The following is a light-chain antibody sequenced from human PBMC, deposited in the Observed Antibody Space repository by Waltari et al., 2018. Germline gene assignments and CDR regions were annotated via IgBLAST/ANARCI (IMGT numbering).Light chain of an antibody. J-gene: IGLJ2*01. CDR3: CSYAGSSTFVV. V-gene: IGLV2-23*03. CDR2: EGS. CDR1: SSDVGSYNL. Sequence: QSALTQPASVSGSPGQSITISCTGTSSDVGSYNLVSWYQQHPGNAPKLMSYEGSKRPSGVSNRFSGSKSGNTASLTISGLQAEDESDYYCCSYAGSSTFVVFGGGTKLTVL.